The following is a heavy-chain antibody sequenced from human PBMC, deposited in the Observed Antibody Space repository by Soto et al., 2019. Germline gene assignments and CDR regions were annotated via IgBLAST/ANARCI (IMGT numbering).Heavy chain of an antibody. CDR3: ARVINSDRPEGGCFDP. CDR1: GATFSTYP. J-gene: IGHJ5*02. V-gene: IGHV1-69*01. CDR2: NIPIFGTA. Sequence: QVQLVQSGAEVKKPGSSVKVSCKASGATFSTYPISWVGRAPGKGRERREGNIPIFGTANYPQNFQGSVTITADESTSTAYMELSSLRSEDTAVDYCARVINSDRPEGGCFDPWGQGTLVTVSS. D-gene: IGHD3-16*01.